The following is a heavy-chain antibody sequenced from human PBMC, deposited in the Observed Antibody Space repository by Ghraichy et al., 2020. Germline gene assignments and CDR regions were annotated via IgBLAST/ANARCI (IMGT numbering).Heavy chain of an antibody. J-gene: IGHJ4*02. D-gene: IGHD4-17*01. CDR1: GYTFTGYY. CDR2: INPNSGGT. Sequence: ASVKVSCKASGYTFTGYYMHWVRQAPGQGLEWMGWINPNSGGTNYAQKFQGRVTMTRDTSISTAYMELSRLRSDDTAVYYCARDLRSGLGTDYGDYFSLYFDYWGQGTLVTVSS. V-gene: IGHV1-2*02. CDR3: ARDLRSGLGTDYGDYFSLYFDY.